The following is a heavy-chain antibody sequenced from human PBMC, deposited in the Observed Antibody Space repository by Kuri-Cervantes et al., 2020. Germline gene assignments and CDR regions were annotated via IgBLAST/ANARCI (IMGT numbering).Heavy chain of an antibody. Sequence: SVKVSCKASGYTFTYRYLHWVRQAPGQALEWMGWITPFNGNTNYAQKFQDRVTITRDRSMSTAYMELSSLRSEDTAMYYCARLNDFWSGILKYYFNCWGQGTLVTVSS. J-gene: IGHJ4*02. D-gene: IGHD3-3*01. CDR2: ITPFNGNT. V-gene: IGHV1-45*02. CDR1: GYTFTYRY. CDR3: ARLNDFWSGILKYYFNC.